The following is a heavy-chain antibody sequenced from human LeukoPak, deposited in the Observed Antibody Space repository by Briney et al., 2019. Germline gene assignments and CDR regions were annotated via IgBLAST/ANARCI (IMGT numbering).Heavy chain of an antibody. CDR2: ISSSSSTI. CDR3: ARDRGKWLPALNNWFDP. V-gene: IGHV3-48*04. D-gene: IGHD5-12*01. CDR1: GFTFSSYS. Sequence: GGSLRLSCAASGFTFSSYSMNWVRQAPGKGLEWVSYISSSSSTIYYADSVKGRFTISRDNAKNSLYLQMNSLRAEDTAVYYCARDRGKWLPALNNWFDPWGQGTLVTVSS. J-gene: IGHJ5*02.